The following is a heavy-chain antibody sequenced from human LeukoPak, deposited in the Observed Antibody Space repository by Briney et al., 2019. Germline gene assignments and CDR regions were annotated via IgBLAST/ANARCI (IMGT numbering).Heavy chain of an antibody. D-gene: IGHD3-22*01. CDR3: ARDTYYYDSSGYYQYYFDY. J-gene: IGHJ4*02. Sequence: SETLSLTCTVSGTSVSSGSYYCSWIRQPPGKRLEWIGFVYYSGTTNYNPSLKSRVTISLDTSKNQFSVKLSSVTAADTAVYYCARDTYYYDSSGYYQYYFDYWGQGTLVTVSS. CDR2: VYYSGTT. V-gene: IGHV4-61*01. CDR1: GTSVSSGSYY.